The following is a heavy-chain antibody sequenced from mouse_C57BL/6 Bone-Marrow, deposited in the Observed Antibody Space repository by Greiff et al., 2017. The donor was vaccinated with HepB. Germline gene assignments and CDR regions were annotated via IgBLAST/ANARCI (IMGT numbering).Heavy chain of an antibody. CDR1: GFTFSDYY. CDR2: INYDGSST. D-gene: IGHD2-5*01. CDR3: ASYSNYGWYFDV. V-gene: IGHV5-16*01. Sequence: EVQLVESEGGLVQPGSSMKLSCTASGFTFSDYYMAWVRQVPEKGLEWVANINYDGSSTYYLDSLKSRFIISRDNAKNILYLQMSSLKSEDTATYYCASYSNYGWYFDVWGTGTTVTVSS. J-gene: IGHJ1*03.